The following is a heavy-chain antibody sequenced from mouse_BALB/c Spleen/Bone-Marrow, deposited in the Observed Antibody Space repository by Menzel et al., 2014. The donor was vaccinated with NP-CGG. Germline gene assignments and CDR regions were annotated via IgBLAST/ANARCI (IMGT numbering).Heavy chain of an antibody. Sequence: EVQLVESGPSLVEPSQTLSLTCSVTGDSITSGYWNWIRKFPGNKLEYMGYISYSGSTYYNPSLKSRISITRDTSKNQYYLQLNSVTTEDTATYYCARILLRSYAMDYWGQGTSVTVSS. D-gene: IGHD1-1*01. CDR3: ARILLRSYAMDY. V-gene: IGHV3-8*02. J-gene: IGHJ4*01. CDR1: GDSITSGY. CDR2: ISYSGST.